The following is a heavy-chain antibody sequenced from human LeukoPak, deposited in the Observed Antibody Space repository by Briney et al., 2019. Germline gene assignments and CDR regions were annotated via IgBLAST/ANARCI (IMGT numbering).Heavy chain of an antibody. CDR1: GGSISTYY. J-gene: IGHJ4*02. Sequence: SETLSLTCTVSGGSISTYYWSWIRQPPGKGLEWIGYIYFSGSTDYNPSLKSRVIISVDTSKNQLSLKLSSVTAADTAVYYCARGTYYSSSGSYYNLDQWGQGTLVTVSS. CDR3: ARGTYYSSSGSYYNLDQ. D-gene: IGHD3-10*01. CDR2: IYFSGST. V-gene: IGHV4-59*12.